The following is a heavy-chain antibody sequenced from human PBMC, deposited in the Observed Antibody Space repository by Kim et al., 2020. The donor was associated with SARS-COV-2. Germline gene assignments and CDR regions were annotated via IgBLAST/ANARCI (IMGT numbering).Heavy chain of an antibody. CDR3: ARDAKYYDILTGYYPPYYYYGMDV. CDR2: IWYDGSNK. D-gene: IGHD3-9*01. Sequence: GGSLRLSCAASGFTFSSYGMHWVRQAPGKGLEWVAVIWYDGSNKYYADSVKGRFTISRDNSKNTLYLQMNILRAEDTAVYYCARDAKYYDILTGYYPPYYYYGMDVWGQGTTVTVSS. V-gene: IGHV3-33*01. CDR1: GFTFSSYG. J-gene: IGHJ6*02.